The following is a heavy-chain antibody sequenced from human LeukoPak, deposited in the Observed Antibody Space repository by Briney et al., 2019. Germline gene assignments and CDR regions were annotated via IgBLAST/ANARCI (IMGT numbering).Heavy chain of an antibody. CDR3: ARDYYDSSGYYYVYFDY. CDR2: INPNSGGT. V-gene: IGHV1-2*02. D-gene: IGHD3-22*01. J-gene: IGHJ4*02. Sequence: ASVKVSCKASGYTFTGYYMHWVRQAPGQGLEWMGWINPNSGGTNYAQKFQGRVTMTRDTSISTAYMELSRLRSDDTAVYYCARDYYDSSGYYYVYFDYWGQGTLVTVSS. CDR1: GYTFTGYY.